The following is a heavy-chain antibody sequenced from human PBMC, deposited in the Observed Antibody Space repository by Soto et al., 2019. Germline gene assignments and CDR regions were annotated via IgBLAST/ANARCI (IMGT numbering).Heavy chain of an antibody. V-gene: IGHV1-69*02. CDR2: IIPILGIA. D-gene: IGHD4-17*01. Sequence: QVQLVQSGAEVKKPGSSVKVSCKASGGTFSSYTISWVRQAPGQGLEWMGRIIPILGIANYAQKFQGRVTITADKSTXXXXXXLXXXXXXXXXXXXXXXXXGDYGYYFDYWGQGTLVTVSS. CDR1: GGTFSSYT. J-gene: IGHJ4*02. CDR3: XXXXGDYGYYFDY.